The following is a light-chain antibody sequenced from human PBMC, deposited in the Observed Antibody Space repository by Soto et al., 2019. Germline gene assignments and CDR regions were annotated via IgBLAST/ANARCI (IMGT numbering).Light chain of an antibody. J-gene: IGLJ2*01. V-gene: IGLV2-14*01. CDR3: SSYTSSSTSVV. CDR2: DVS. Sequence: QSALTQPASVSGSPGQSITISCTGTSSDVGGYTFVSWYQQHPGKAPKLMIYDVSNRPSGVSNRFSGSKSGNTASLTISGLQAEDEADYYCSSYTSSSTSVVFVGGTKLTVL. CDR1: SSDVGGYTF.